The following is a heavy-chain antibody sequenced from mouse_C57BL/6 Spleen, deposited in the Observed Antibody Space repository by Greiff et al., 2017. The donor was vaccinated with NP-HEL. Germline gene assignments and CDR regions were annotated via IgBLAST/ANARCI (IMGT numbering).Heavy chain of an antibody. J-gene: IGHJ2*01. V-gene: IGHV14-1*01. CDR1: GFNIKDYY. CDR2: IDPEDGDT. CDR3: TTDYGSSPYFDY. D-gene: IGHD1-1*01. Sequence: VQLQQPGAELVRPGASVKLSCTASGFNIKDYYMHWVKQRPEQGLEWIGRIDPEDGDTEYAPKFQGKATMTADTSSNTAYLQLSSLTSEDTAVYYCTTDYGSSPYFDYWGQGTTLTVSS.